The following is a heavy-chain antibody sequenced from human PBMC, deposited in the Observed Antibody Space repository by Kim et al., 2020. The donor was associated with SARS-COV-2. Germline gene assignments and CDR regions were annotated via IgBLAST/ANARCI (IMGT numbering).Heavy chain of an antibody. J-gene: IGHJ5*02. CDR3: ERVKNTAMVPWFDP. D-gene: IGHD5-18*01. Sequence: YADSGKGRFTISRDNSKNTLYLQMNSLRAEDTAVYYCERVKNTAMVPWFDPWGQGTLVTVSS. V-gene: IGHV3-30*01.